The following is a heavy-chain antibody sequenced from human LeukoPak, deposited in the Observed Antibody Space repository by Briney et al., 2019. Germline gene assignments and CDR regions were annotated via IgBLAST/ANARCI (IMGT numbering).Heavy chain of an antibody. Sequence: ASVKVSCKASGYTFTGYYMHWVRQAPGQGLEWMGIINPNGGGTTYAQKFQGRLTMTRDMSTSTVYMELSSLRSDDTAVYYCARLEPSLRGSTFDYWGQGTLVTVSS. CDR2: INPNGGGT. D-gene: IGHD5/OR15-5a*01. CDR3: ARLEPSLRGSTFDY. V-gene: IGHV1-46*01. CDR1: GYTFTGYY. J-gene: IGHJ4*02.